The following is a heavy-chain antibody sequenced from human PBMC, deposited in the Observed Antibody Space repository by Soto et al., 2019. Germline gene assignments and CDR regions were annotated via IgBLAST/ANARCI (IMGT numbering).Heavy chain of an antibody. D-gene: IGHD3-22*01. CDR2: INHSGST. Sequence: SETLSLTCAVYGVSFSGYYWSWIRQPPGKGLEWIGEINHSGSTNYNPSLKSRVTISVDTSKNQFSLKLSSVTAADTAVYYCARGSGYYYYYYYYGMDVWGQGTTVTVSS. J-gene: IGHJ6*02. CDR1: GVSFSGYY. CDR3: ARGSGYYYYYYYYGMDV. V-gene: IGHV4-34*01.